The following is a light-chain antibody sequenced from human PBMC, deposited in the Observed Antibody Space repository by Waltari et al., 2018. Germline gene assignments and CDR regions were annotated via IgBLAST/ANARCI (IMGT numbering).Light chain of an antibody. CDR1: PSISSY. V-gene: IGKV1-39*01. J-gene: IGKJ4*01. CDR3: QQSYSTPPLT. Sequence: DIQTTQYPSSLSASLADRVTIPCRASPSISSYLNWYQQKTGKAPKLLIYAASSLQSGVPSRFSGSGSGTDFTLTISSLQPEDFATYYCQQSYSTPPLTFGGGTKVEIK. CDR2: AAS.